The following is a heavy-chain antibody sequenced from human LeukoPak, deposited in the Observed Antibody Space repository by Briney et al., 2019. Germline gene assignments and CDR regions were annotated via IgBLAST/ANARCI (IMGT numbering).Heavy chain of an antibody. J-gene: IGHJ5*02. CDR1: GGTFSSYA. CDR2: IIPIFGTA. CDR3: ARVKQDMTYYDILTGYYPTGWFDP. D-gene: IGHD3-9*01. V-gene: IGHV1-69*06. Sequence: ASVKVSCKASGGTFSSYAISWVRQAPGQGLEWMGGIIPIFGTANYAQKFQGRVTITADKSTSTAYMELSSLRSEDTAVYYCARVKQDMTYYDILTGYYPTGWFDPWGQGTLVTVSS.